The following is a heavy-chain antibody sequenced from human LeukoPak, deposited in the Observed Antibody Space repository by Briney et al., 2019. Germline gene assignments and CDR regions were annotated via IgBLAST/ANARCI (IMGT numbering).Heavy chain of an antibody. CDR3: ARVYYDFWSGYEYDAFDI. D-gene: IGHD3-3*01. J-gene: IGHJ3*02. V-gene: IGHV1-18*01. CDR2: ISAYNGNT. Sequence: GASVKVSCKASGYTFTSHGISWVRQAPGQGLEWMGWISAYNGNTNYAQKLQGRVTMTTDTSTSTAYMELRSLRSDDTAVYYCARVYYDFWSGYEYDAFDIWGQGTMVTVSS. CDR1: GYTFTSHG.